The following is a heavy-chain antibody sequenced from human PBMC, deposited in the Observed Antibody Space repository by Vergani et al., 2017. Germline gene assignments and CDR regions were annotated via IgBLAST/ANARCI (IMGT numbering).Heavy chain of an antibody. CDR2: ISSSSSTI. Sequence: EVQLVESGGGLVKPGGSLRLSCAASGFTFSSYSMNWVRQAPGKGLEWVSSISSSSSTIYYADSVKGRFTISRDNAKNSLYLQMNSLRAEDTAVYYCAREGPDCSGGSCYDGMDVWGQGTTVTVSS. J-gene: IGHJ6*02. CDR3: AREGPDCSGGSCYDGMDV. V-gene: IGHV3-21*01. D-gene: IGHD2-15*01. CDR1: GFTFSSYS.